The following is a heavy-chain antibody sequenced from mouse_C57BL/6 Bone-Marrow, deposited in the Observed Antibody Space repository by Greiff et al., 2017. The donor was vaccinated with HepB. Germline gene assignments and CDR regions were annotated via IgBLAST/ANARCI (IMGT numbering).Heavy chain of an antibody. CDR3: ARSSSYWYFDV. D-gene: IGHD1-1*01. Sequence: QVQLQQSGAELAKPGASVKLSCKASGYTFTSYWMHWVKQRPGQGLEWIGNINPSNGGTNYNEKFKSKATLTVDKSSSTAYMQLSSLTSEDSAVYYCARSSSYWYFDVWGTGTTVTVSS. V-gene: IGHV1-53*01. CDR1: GYTFTSYW. CDR2: INPSNGGT. J-gene: IGHJ1*03.